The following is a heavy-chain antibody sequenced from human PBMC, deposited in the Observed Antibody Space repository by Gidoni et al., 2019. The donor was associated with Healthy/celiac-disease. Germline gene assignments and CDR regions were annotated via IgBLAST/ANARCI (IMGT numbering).Heavy chain of an antibody. V-gene: IGHV4-39*01. Sequence: QLQLQESGPGLVKPSETLSLTCTVSGGALRSSSYYWGLIRQPPGKGLEWIGSIYYSGSNYYNPSLKSRVTISVDTSKNQFSLKLSSVTAADTAVYYCARHGYYDSSGYYLGFDYWGQGTLVTVSS. CDR1: GGALRSSSYY. CDR3: ARHGYYDSSGYYLGFDY. D-gene: IGHD3-22*01. J-gene: IGHJ4*02. CDR2: IYYSGSN.